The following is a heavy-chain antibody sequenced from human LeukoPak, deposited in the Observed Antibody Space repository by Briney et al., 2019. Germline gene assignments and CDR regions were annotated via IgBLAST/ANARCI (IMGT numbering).Heavy chain of an antibody. Sequence: ASVKVSCKASGYTFTGYYMHWVRQAPGQGLEGMGWINPNSGGTNYAQKVQGRVTMTRDKSISTAYMELGRRRSDDTAVYYCARDGIFGVVIIAFDIWGQGTMVTVSS. CDR1: GYTFTGYY. V-gene: IGHV1-2*02. CDR3: ARDGIFGVVIIAFDI. CDR2: INPNSGGT. D-gene: IGHD3-3*01. J-gene: IGHJ3*02.